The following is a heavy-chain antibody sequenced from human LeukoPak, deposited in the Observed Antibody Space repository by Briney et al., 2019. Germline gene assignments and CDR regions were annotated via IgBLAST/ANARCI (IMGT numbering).Heavy chain of an antibody. V-gene: IGHV3-30*04. CDR1: GFTFSSYA. D-gene: IGHD6-13*01. CDR3: AKDRGSSSWYTFDY. Sequence: GGSLRLSCAASGFTFSSYAMHWVRQAPGKGLEWVAVISYDGSNKYYADSVKGRFTISRDNSKNTLYLQMNSLRAEDTAVYYCAKDRGSSSWYTFDYWGQGTLVTVSS. J-gene: IGHJ4*02. CDR2: ISYDGSNK.